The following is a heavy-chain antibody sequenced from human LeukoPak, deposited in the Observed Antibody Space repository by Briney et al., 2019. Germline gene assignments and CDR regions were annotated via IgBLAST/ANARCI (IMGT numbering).Heavy chain of an antibody. CDR3: ARDKRDSSGYYYFDY. CDR2: IIPILGIA. V-gene: IGHV1-69*04. D-gene: IGHD3-22*01. J-gene: IGHJ4*02. Sequence: EASVKVSCKASGGTFNSYTISWVRQAPGQGLEWMGRIIPILGIANYAQKFQGRVTITADKSTSTAYMELSSLRSEDTAVYYCARDKRDSSGYYYFDYWGQGTLVTVSS. CDR1: GGTFNSYT.